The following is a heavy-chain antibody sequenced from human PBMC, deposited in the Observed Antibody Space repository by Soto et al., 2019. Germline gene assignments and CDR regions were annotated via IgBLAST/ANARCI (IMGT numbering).Heavy chain of an antibody. V-gene: IGHV4-30-4*01. CDR2: IYYSGNT. D-gene: IGHD6-6*01. CDR3: ARVKSIAARTMGNWFDP. Sequence: LSETLSLTCSVSGGSISSGYYYWSWIRQPPGKGLEWIGNIYYSGNTYYNPSLKSRLIISIDTSKNQFSLKVGSVTAADTAVYYCARVKSIAARTMGNWFDPWGQGTLVTVSS. J-gene: IGHJ5*02. CDR1: GGSISSGYYY.